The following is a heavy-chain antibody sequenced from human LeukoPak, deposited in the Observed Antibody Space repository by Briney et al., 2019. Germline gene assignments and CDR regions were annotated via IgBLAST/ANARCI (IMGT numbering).Heavy chain of an antibody. D-gene: IGHD1-1*01. V-gene: IGHV3-7*04. CDR1: GFTFSSYW. CDR3: ARVTTNGYFEY. J-gene: IGHJ4*02. CDR2: IKFDESEK. Sequence: GGSLRLSCAASGFTFSSYWMSWVRQAPGKGLEWVASIKFDESEKHYMDSVKGRFTISRDTAKNSLYLQMYSLRVEDTAVYFCARVTTNGYFEYWGQGSLVTVSP.